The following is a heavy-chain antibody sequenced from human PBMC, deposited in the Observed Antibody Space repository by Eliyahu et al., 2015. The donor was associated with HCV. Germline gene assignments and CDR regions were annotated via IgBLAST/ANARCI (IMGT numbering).Heavy chain of an antibody. V-gene: IGHV1-69*01. Sequence: QVQLAQSGAEVKKSGSSVKVSCKASGGTFSSSGLSWVRQAPGQGLEWMGAQKFQGRVTMTADESTNTAYMELSSLRSDDTAVYYCARLSGSRFYSRFYLDFWGRGTQVTVSS. J-gene: IGHJ4*02. D-gene: IGHD2-15*01. CDR3: ARLSGSRFYSRFYLDF. CDR1: GGTFSSSG.